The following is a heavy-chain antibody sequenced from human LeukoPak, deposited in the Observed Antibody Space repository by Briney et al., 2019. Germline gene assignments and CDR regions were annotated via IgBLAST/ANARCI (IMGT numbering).Heavy chain of an antibody. Sequence: PSENLSLTCTVSGGSISSGDYYWSWIRQHPGKGLECIGYIYYSGSTYYNPSLKSRVTISVDTSKNQFSLKLRSVTAADTAVYYCARASRITIFGVVPGWFDPWGEGTLVTASS. CDR2: IYYSGST. D-gene: IGHD3-3*01. V-gene: IGHV4-31*03. CDR3: ARASRITIFGVVPGWFDP. CDR1: GGSISSGDYY. J-gene: IGHJ5*02.